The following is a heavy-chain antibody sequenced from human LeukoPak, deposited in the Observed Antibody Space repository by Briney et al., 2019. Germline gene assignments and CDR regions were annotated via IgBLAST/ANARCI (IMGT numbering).Heavy chain of an antibody. CDR2: INPNSGGT. CDR3: ATPGGLDSNYIFDY. D-gene: IGHD4-11*01. V-gene: IGHV1-2*02. Sequence: GASVTDSFKASGYTFTDYYLHWVRQPAAQGLDWLGWINPNSGGTNYAQKFQGRVTMTRNTSISTAYMELSRLRSDDTAVYYCATPGGLDSNYIFDYWGQGTLVTVSS. CDR1: GYTFTDYY. J-gene: IGHJ4*02.